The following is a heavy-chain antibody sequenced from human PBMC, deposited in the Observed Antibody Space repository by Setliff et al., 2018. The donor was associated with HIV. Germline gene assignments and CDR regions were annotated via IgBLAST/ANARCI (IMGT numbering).Heavy chain of an antibody. Sequence: KSSETLSLTCTVSGGAMSGFYWSWIRRPPGKGLEYIGDIFHSGSTNYDYSLRSRVTISIDTSRNIFSLRLTSVTAADTAIYYCARRKSFALSPFDPWGQGALVTVSS. CDR2: IFHSGST. CDR1: GGAMSGFY. V-gene: IGHV4-59*08. D-gene: IGHD3-16*01. CDR3: ARRKSFALSPFDP. J-gene: IGHJ5*02.